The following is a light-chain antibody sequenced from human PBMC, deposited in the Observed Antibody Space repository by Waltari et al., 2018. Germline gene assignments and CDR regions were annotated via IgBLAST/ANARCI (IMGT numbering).Light chain of an antibody. V-gene: IGKV4-1*01. CDR2: WAS. Sequence: DIVMTQSPDSLAVSLRERANINCKSSKRILSTSNNKNYLAWYQQKPGQPPKQLIYWASTRESGVPDRFSGSGSGTDFTLTISSLQAEDVAVYYCQQYYSLPPRTFGQGTKVEIK. CDR3: QQYYSLPPRT. CDR1: KRILSTSNNKNY. J-gene: IGKJ1*01.